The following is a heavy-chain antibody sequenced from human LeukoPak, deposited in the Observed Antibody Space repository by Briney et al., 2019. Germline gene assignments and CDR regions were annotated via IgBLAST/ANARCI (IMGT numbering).Heavy chain of an antibody. D-gene: IGHD3-10*01. Sequence: SETLSLTCTVSGGSISSYYWSWIRQPPGKGLEWIGYIYYRGSTNYNPSLKSRATISVDTSKNQFSLKLSSVTAADTAVYYCARDKGGTYYYGSGSFYYYGMDVWGQGTTVTVSS. V-gene: IGHV4-59*01. J-gene: IGHJ6*02. CDR1: GGSISSYY. CDR3: ARDKGGTYYYGSGSFYYYGMDV. CDR2: IYYRGST.